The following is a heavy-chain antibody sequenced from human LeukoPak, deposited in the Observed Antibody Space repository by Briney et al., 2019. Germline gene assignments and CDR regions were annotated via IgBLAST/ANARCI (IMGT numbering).Heavy chain of an antibody. Sequence: GGSLRLSCAASGFTVSSNYMSWVRQAPGKGLEWVSVIYSGGSTYYADSVKGRFTISRDNSKNTLYLQMNSLRAEDTAVYYCAREQWAYRSYYDSSGYHDYWGQGTLVTVSS. CDR2: IYSGGST. J-gene: IGHJ4*02. CDR1: GFTVSSNY. D-gene: IGHD3-22*01. V-gene: IGHV3-53*01. CDR3: AREQWAYRSYYDSSGYHDY.